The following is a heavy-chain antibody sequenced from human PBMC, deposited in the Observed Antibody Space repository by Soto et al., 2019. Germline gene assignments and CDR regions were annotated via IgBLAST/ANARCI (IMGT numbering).Heavy chain of an antibody. D-gene: IGHD4-17*01. J-gene: IGHJ6*03. Sequence: SETLSLTCTVSGGSISSSSYYWGWIRQPPGKGLEWIGSIYYSGSTYYNPSLKSRVTISVDTSKNQFSLKLSSVTAADTAVYYCARLHDYGDYYYYYMDVWGKGTTVTVSS. CDR1: GGSISSSSYY. CDR3: ARLHDYGDYYYYYMDV. CDR2: IYYSGST. V-gene: IGHV4-39*01.